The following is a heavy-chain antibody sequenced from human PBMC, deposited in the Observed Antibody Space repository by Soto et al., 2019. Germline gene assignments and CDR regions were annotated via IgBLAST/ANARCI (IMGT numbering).Heavy chain of an antibody. D-gene: IGHD5-18*01. Sequence: PGGSLRLSCAASGFTLSRCAMSWFRLALGKGLEWVSAISGSGGSTYYADSVKGRFTISRDNSKNTLYLQMNSLRAEDTAVYYCARTQDAAMVPFGYWGQGTLVTVSS. V-gene: IGHV3-23*01. J-gene: IGHJ4*02. CDR1: GFTLSRCA. CDR2: ISGSGGST. CDR3: ARTQDAAMVPFGY.